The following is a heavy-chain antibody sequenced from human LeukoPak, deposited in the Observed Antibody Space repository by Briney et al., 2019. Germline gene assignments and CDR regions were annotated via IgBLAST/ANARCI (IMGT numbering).Heavy chain of an antibody. CDR1: GGSISSYY. CDR2: IYYSGST. D-gene: IGHD3-22*01. V-gene: IGHV4-59*01. CDR3: ARGLSSGYYLEYAFDI. J-gene: IGHJ3*02. Sequence: PSETLSLTCTVSGGSISSYYWSWIRQPPGKGLEWIGYIYYSGSTNYNPSLKSRVTISVDTSKNQFSLKLSSVTAADTAVYYCARGLSSGYYLEYAFDIWGQGTMVTVSS.